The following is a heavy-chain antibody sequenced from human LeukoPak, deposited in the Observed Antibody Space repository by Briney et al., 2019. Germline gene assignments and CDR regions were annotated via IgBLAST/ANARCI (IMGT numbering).Heavy chain of an antibody. V-gene: IGHV4-38-2*02. Sequence: SETLSLTCTVSGYSISSGYYWGWIRQPPGKGLEWIGSIYHSGSTYYNPSLKSRVTISVDTSKNHFSLKLSSVTAADTAVYYCASVRRGFGESSKYYSYYYMDVWGNGTTVPIS. J-gene: IGHJ6*03. D-gene: IGHD3-10*01. CDR3: ASVRRGFGESSKYYSYYYMDV. CDR1: GYSISSGYY. CDR2: IYHSGST.